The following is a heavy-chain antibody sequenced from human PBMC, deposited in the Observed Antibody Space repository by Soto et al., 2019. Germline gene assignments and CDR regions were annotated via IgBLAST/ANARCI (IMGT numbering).Heavy chain of an antibody. Sequence: GWSLRLSCAASVFTFSRYSMNWVRQAPGKGLEWVSSISSTTNYIYYGDSMKGRFTISRDNAKNSLYLEMNSLRAEDTAVYYCARESEDLTSNFDYWGQGTLVTVSS. V-gene: IGHV3-21*06. J-gene: IGHJ4*02. CDR3: ARESEDLTSNFDY. CDR1: VFTFSRYS. CDR2: ISSTTNYI.